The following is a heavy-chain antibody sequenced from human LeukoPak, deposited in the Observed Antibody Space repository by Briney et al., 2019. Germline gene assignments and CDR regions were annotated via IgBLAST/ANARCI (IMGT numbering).Heavy chain of an antibody. CDR2: MNPNSGNT. J-gene: IGHJ3*02. CDR1: GYTFTSYD. D-gene: IGHD1-26*01. Sequence: ASVKVSCKASGYTFTSYDINWVRQATGQGLEWMGWMNPNSGNTGYAQKFQGRVTMTRNTSISTAYMELSSLRSEDTAVYYCARGRDSGSYYGRDAFDIWGQGTMVTVSS. CDR3: ARGRDSGSYYGRDAFDI. V-gene: IGHV1-8*01.